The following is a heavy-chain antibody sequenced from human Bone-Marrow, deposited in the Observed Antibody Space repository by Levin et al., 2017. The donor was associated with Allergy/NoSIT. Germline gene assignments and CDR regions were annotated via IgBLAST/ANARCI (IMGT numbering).Heavy chain of an antibody. D-gene: IGHD6-13*01. CDR2: IYTSGST. CDR1: GGSLSSYY. J-gene: IGHJ4*02. CDR3: AREAGAAAGRSVDY. V-gene: IGHV4-4*07. Sequence: SETLSLTCTVSGGSLSSYYWSWIRQPAGKGLEWIGRIYTSGSTNYNPSLKSRVTMSVDTSKNQFSLQLSSVTAADTAVYYCAREAGAAAGRSVDYWGQGTLVTVSS.